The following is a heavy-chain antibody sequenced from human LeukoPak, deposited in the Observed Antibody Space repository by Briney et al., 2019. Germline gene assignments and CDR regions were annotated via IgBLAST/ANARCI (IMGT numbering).Heavy chain of an antibody. Sequence: GGSLRLSCAASGFTFSSYWMTWVRQAPGKGLEWVANIKQDGSGKYYVDSMKGRFTISRDNAKNSLYLQMDTLRVEDTAVYYCARSRYASSGGGPAEIDSWGQGALVTVSS. CDR2: IKQDGSGK. D-gene: IGHD6-13*01. J-gene: IGHJ4*02. CDR1: GFTFSSYW. CDR3: ARSRYASSGGGPAEIDS. V-gene: IGHV3-7*01.